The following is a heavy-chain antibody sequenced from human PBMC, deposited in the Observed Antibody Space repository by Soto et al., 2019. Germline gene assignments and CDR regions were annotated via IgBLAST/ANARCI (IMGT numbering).Heavy chain of an antibody. CDR1: SGSIRSSNW. J-gene: IGHJ4*02. CDR2: IYHSGST. D-gene: IGHD4-17*01. Sequence: SEPLSLTCAVSSGSIRSSNWWSWVRQPPGKGLEWIGEIYHSGSTNYNPSLKSRVTISVDKSKNQFSLKLSSVTAADTAVYYCASRTTYKLDYWGQGTLVTVSS. CDR3: ASRTTYKLDY. V-gene: IGHV4-4*02.